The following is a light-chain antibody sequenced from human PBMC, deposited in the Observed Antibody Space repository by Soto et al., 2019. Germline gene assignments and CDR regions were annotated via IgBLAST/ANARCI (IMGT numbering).Light chain of an antibody. V-gene: IGKV1-27*01. J-gene: IGKJ5*01. CDR1: QDISVY. CDR3: QKFNTAPLT. Sequence: IQMTQSPSSLSACVGDRVTITCRASQDISVYLAWYQQKPGKVPKLLIYSASTLQSGVPSRFSGSGAGTDFTLTISSLQPEDVATYYCQKFNTAPLTFGQGTRLEIK. CDR2: SAS.